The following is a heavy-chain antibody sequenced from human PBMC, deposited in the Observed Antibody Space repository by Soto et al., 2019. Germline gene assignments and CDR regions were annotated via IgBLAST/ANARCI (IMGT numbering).Heavy chain of an antibody. D-gene: IGHD1-26*01. V-gene: IGHV1-3*01. Sequence: ASVKVSCKASGYTFTSYAMHWVRQAPGQRLEWMGWINAGNGNTKYSQKFQGRVTITRDTSASTAYMELSSLRSGDTAVYYCAGGGQWELLGGGYYYYYGMDVWGQGTTVTVSS. CDR1: GYTFTSYA. J-gene: IGHJ6*02. CDR2: INAGNGNT. CDR3: AGGGQWELLGGGYYYYYGMDV.